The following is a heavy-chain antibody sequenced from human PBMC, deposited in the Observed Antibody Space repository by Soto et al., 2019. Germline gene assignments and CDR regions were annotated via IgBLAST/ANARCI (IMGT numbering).Heavy chain of an antibody. Sequence: EVQLLESGGGLVQPGGSLRLSCEASGFAFSSYSITWVRQAPGKGLEYVSGITRSADLSFYADSVRGRFTVSRDNSKNTAYLQMNRLRVEYTAVYYCAKWSGFGDLWGQGTLVTVSS. CDR3: AKWSGFGDL. CDR2: ITRSADLS. J-gene: IGHJ4*02. D-gene: IGHD3-10*01. CDR1: GFAFSSYS. V-gene: IGHV3-23*01.